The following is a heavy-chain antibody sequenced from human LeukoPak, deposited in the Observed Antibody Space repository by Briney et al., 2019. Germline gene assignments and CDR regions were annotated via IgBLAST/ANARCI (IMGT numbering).Heavy chain of an antibody. CDR3: ARQVLGLKRVTYQLDS. V-gene: IGHV5-51*01. J-gene: IGHJ4*02. CDR2: IYPGDSNA. D-gene: IGHD2-2*01. Sequence: GESLKISGKWSGYTFTYHFIAWVRQMPGKGLEWMGMIYPGDSNARYSPSFQGQVTFSVDKSIDTAYLQWSSLKASDSAMYYCARQVLGLKRVTYQLDSWGQGSLVTVSS. CDR1: GYTFTYHF.